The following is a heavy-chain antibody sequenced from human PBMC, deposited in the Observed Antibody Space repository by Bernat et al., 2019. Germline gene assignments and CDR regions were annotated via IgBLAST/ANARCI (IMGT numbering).Heavy chain of an antibody. CDR1: GYTFTGYY. J-gene: IGHJ5*02. CDR2: INPNSGGT. V-gene: IGHV1-2*02. Sequence: QVQLVQSGAEVKKPGASVKVSCKASGYTFTGYYMHWVRQAPGQGLEWMGWINPNSGGTNYAQKFQGRLTMTRDTSISTAYMELSRLRADDTAVYYCAGDRFVDSSSWFDPWGQGTLVTVSS. D-gene: IGHD6-6*01. CDR3: AGDRFVDSSSWFDP.